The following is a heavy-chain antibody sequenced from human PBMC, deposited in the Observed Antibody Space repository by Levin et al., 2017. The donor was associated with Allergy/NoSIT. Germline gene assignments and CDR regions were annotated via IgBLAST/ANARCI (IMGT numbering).Heavy chain of an antibody. D-gene: IGHD4-17*01. CDR3: VKNGDYGELGY. V-gene: IGHV3-64D*06. Sequence: GESLKISCSASGFTFSGYTMQWVRQAPGKGLESVSAISNHGGRTYYTDSVKGRFTISRDNSKNTLYLQMNSLRTEDTALYYCVKNGDYGELGYWGQGTLVTVSS. J-gene: IGHJ4*02. CDR1: GFTFSGYT. CDR2: ISNHGGRT.